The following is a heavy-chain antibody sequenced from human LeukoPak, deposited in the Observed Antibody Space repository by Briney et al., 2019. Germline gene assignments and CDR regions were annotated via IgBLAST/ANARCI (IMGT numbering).Heavy chain of an antibody. CDR3: ARVARTPAHYYYYYYMDV. CDR2: ISSSSSYI. D-gene: IGHD1-14*01. V-gene: IGHV3-21*01. CDR1: GFTFSSYS. Sequence: GGSLRLSCAASGFTFSSYSMNWVRQAPGKGLEWVSSISSSSSYIYYADSVKGRFTISRDNAKNSLYLQMNSLRAEDTAVYYCARVARTPAHYYYYYYMDVWGKGTTVTISS. J-gene: IGHJ6*03.